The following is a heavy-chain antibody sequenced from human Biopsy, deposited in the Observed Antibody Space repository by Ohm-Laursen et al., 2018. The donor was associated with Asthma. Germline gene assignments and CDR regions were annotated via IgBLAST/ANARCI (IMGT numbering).Heavy chain of an antibody. Sequence: GASVTVSCQSLGGTFNTYVIGWVRLAPGQGLGWMVGLNSVLGTTTYPQKFQDRVTITADDTTSTVYMELSSLRSEDTAVYYCARKAGSCISRTCYSLDFWGQGTLVTVSS. V-gene: IGHV1-69*13. CDR3: ARKAGSCISRTCYSLDF. CDR2: LNSVLGTT. J-gene: IGHJ4*02. D-gene: IGHD2-2*01. CDR1: GGTFNTYV.